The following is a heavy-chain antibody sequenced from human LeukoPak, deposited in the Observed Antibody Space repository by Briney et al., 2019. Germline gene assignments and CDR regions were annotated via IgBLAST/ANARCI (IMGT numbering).Heavy chain of an antibody. CDR2: TYYRSKWYN. V-gene: IGHV6-1*01. CDR3: ARGPYSSVCY. D-gene: IGHD6-19*01. CDR1: GDSFSSNSAA. J-gene: IGHJ4*02. Sequence: QTLSLTCAISGDSFSSNSAAWSWIRQSPWRGLEWLGSTYYRSKWYNDYATSVKSRITINPDTSNNQFSLQLNSVTPEDTAVYYCARGPYSSVCYWGQGSLVTVSS.